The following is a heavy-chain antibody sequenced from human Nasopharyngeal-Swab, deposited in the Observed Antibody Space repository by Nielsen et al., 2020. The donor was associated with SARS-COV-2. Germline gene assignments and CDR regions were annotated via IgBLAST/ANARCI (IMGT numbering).Heavy chain of an antibody. CDR3: AKDRDSGDDSDDYYHYYGMDV. V-gene: IGHV3-30-3*01. J-gene: IGHJ6*02. CDR1: GFIFSSYA. CDR2: ISYDESNK. D-gene: IGHD5-12*01. Sequence: GESLKISCAASGFIFSSYAMHWVHQAPGKGLEWVAVISYDESNKYYADSVKGRFTISRDNSKNTLYLQMNSLRVEDTAIYYCAKDRDSGDDSDDYYHYYGMDVWGQGTTVTVFS.